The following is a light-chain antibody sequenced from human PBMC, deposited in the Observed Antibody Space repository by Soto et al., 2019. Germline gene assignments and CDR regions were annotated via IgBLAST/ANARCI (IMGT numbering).Light chain of an antibody. J-gene: IGKJ1*01. V-gene: IGKV3-20*01. Sequence: EIVLTQSPGTLSLSPGEGATLSCRASQSISSNFLAWYQQKRGQAPRLLIHGASNRATGIPDRFSGSGSGTDFTLTITRLEPEDFAVYYCQQYNDWPRTFGQGTKVDIK. CDR2: GAS. CDR1: QSISSNF. CDR3: QQYNDWPRT.